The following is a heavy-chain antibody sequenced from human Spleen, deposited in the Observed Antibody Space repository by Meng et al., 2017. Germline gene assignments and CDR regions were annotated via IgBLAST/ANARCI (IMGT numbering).Heavy chain of an antibody. Sequence: QVQLQESGPGLVKPAGTLSLTCTVSGGYMSTGDWVNWVRQPPGKRLEWIGEIHNSGSFNYNPSLKSRVTISLDRSENQFSLNLRSVTAADTAVYFCARKPAYYDSWGHGTLVTVSS. D-gene: IGHD2-2*01. CDR2: IHNSGSF. CDR3: ARKPAYYDS. J-gene: IGHJ5*01. CDR1: GGYMSTGDW. V-gene: IGHV4-4*01.